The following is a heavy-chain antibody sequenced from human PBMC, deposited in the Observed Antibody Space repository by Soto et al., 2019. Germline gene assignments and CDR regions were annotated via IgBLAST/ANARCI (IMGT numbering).Heavy chain of an antibody. CDR1: VGSISSGGYY. CDR2: IYYSGST. Sequence: QVQLQESGPGLVKPSQTLSLTCLVPVGSISSGGYYGSWIGHHPGRGLGGMGYIYYSGSTYYTPSLKSRVTISVDTSKNQFSLKLSSVTAADTAVYYCARDLEYYGSGSGGGLGYWGQGTLVTVSS. V-gene: IGHV4-31*03. D-gene: IGHD3-10*01. CDR3: ARDLEYYGSGSGGGLGY. J-gene: IGHJ4*02.